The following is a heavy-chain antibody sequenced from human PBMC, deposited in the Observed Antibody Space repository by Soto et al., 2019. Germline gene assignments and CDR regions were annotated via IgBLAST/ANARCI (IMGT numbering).Heavy chain of an antibody. V-gene: IGHV1-18*01. D-gene: IGHD2-15*01. Sequence: QVQLVQSGAEVRKPGASVKVSCKASGYTFSTSGMSWLRQAPGQGLEWMGWISTYNGDTNDAPKFQDRVTMTSDTSTSTVYMELRSLRSDDTAVDYCARAGAAPYYYSGMDVWGQGTRVTVSS. CDR1: GYTFSTSG. CDR2: ISTYNGDT. J-gene: IGHJ6*02. CDR3: ARAGAAPYYYSGMDV.